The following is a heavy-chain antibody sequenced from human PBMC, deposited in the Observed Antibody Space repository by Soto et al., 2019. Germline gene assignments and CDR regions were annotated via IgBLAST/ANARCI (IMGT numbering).Heavy chain of an antibody. J-gene: IGHJ4*02. CDR3: AKEWVYDSSGWSFDY. CDR2: ISNDGSNK. Sequence: EGSLRLSCAASGFTFSSHGMHWVRQAPGKGLEWVAVISNDGSNKYYADSVKGRFTISRDNSKNTLYLQMNSLRAEDTAVYYCAKEWVYDSSGWSFDYWGQGTLVTVSS. CDR1: GFTFSSHG. D-gene: IGHD3-22*01. V-gene: IGHV3-30*18.